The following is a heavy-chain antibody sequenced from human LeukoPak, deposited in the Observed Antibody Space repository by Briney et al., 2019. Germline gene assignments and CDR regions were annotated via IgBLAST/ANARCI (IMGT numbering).Heavy chain of an antibody. CDR3: ARALVYCSSTSCYSQPFDY. CDR1: RFTFSSYW. J-gene: IGHJ4*02. V-gene: IGHV3-74*01. Sequence: GGSLRLSCAASRFTFSSYWMHWVRQAPGKGLVWVSRINSDGSSTSYADSVKGRFTISRDNAKNTLYLQMNSLRAEDTAVYYCARALVYCSSTSCYSQPFDYWGQGTLVTVSS. CDR2: INSDGSST. D-gene: IGHD2-2*02.